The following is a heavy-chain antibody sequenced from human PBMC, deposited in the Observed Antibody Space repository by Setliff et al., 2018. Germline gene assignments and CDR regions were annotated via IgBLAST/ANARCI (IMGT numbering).Heavy chain of an antibody. Sequence: ASVKVSCKASGYTFTTYGISWVRQAPGQGLEWMGWISAYNGNTNYAQKLQGRVTMTTDTSTSTAYMELRSLRFEDTAVYYCARVQQLGTFDYWGQGTLVTVSS. CDR3: ARVQQLGTFDY. J-gene: IGHJ4*02. CDR1: GYTFTTYG. D-gene: IGHD6-13*01. V-gene: IGHV1-18*01. CDR2: ISAYNGNT.